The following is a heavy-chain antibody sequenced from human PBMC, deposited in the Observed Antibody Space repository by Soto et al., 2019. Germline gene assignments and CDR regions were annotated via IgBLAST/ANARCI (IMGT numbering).Heavy chain of an antibody. J-gene: IGHJ6*01. D-gene: IGHD2-15*01. CDR2: IYPNYSYS. CDR3: ARQTSPPYCIGGGCYSYEYYGVDV. V-gene: IGHV5-10-1*01. Sequence: SLKISCTGSGYSFTSYWISWVRQIPGKGLEWMGRIYPNYSYSNYTPSFQGHVTISADKSISTAYLQCSSLKASDTAMYYCARQTSPPYCIGGGCYSYEYYGVDVGGQGTTVTVFS. CDR1: GYSFTSYW.